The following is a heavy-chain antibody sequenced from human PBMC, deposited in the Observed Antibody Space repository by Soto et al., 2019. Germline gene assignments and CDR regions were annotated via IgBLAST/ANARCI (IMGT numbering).Heavy chain of an antibody. Sequence: SGPTLVNPTEPLTLTCTFSGFSLTIPGMCVSWIRQPPGKALEWLALIERDDDDKYYSTSLKTRLTISKDTRKNQVVLAMANMDPADTGTYYCARSIRGPRRLNGMDVWGQGTTVTVSS. CDR1: GFSLTIPGMC. J-gene: IGHJ6*02. CDR2: IERDDDDK. CDR3: ARSIRGPRRLNGMDV. D-gene: IGHD1-20*01. V-gene: IGHV2-70*13.